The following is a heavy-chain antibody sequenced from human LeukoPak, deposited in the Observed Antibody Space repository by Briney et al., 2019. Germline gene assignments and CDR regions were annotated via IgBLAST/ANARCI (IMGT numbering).Heavy chain of an antibody. Sequence: ASVTVSFTASGYSFTNYYLHWVRQAPGQGLEGMGIINLGGGTTTFAQKFHGRVTMTRDTSTSTVYMELSSLRSEDTAVYYCARGGFTTMVRGVIITLDAFDIWGQGTMVTVSS. J-gene: IGHJ3*02. D-gene: IGHD3-10*01. CDR3: ARGGFTTMVRGVIITLDAFDI. CDR1: GYSFTNYY. V-gene: IGHV1-46*01. CDR2: INLGGGTT.